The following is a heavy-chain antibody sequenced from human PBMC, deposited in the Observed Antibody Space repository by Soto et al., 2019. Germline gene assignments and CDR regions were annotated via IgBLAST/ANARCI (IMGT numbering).Heavy chain of an antibody. CDR3: ARAGTTYNWFDP. D-gene: IGHD4-4*01. CDR1: GGSIRSYY. CDR2: SYNTGIT. V-gene: IGHV4-59*01. Sequence: SETLSLTCTASGGSIRSYYWRWIRQPPWKGLDWIGYSYNTGITNYNPSLKSRVTISVDTSENELSLKLSPVTAADTAVYYCARAGTTYNWFDPWGQGTQVTFSS. J-gene: IGHJ5*02.